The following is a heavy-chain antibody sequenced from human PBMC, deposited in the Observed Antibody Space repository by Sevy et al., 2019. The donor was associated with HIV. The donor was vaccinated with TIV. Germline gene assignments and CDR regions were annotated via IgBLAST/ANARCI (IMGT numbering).Heavy chain of an antibody. J-gene: IGHJ3*02. Sequence: SETLSLTCAVSGCSITSTDFSCSCIRQAPGRGLEWIRFIHHAGSTYYNPSFQRRVTISVDRTRNEFPLKLSSVTAADTAVYYCGRVLRGGNLAFDIWGQGTMVTVSS. CDR1: GCSITSTDFS. D-gene: IGHD2-15*01. V-gene: IGHV4-30-2*01. CDR2: IHHAGST. CDR3: GRVLRGGNLAFDI.